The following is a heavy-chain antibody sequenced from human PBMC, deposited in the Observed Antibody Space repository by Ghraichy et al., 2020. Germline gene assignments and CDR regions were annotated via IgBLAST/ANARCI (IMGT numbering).Heavy chain of an antibody. CDR3: ARDPRNWGEKAFDI. CDR2: IYSGGST. V-gene: IGHV3-66*01. D-gene: IGHD7-27*01. J-gene: IGHJ3*02. Sequence: GGSLRLSCAASGFTVSSNYMSWVRQAPGKGLEWVSVIYSGGSTYYADSVKGRFTISRDNSKNTLYLQMNSLRAEDTAVYYCARDPRNWGEKAFDIWGQGTMVTVSS. CDR1: GFTVSSNY.